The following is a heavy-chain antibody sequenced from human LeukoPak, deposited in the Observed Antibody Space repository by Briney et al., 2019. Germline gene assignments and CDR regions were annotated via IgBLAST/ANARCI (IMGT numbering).Heavy chain of an antibody. CDR2: IYYSGNT. CDR1: GGTISRSAYY. Sequence: PSETLSLTCTVSGGTISRSAYYWGWIRQPPGKGLEWIGHIYYSGNTYYNPSLKSRISISVDTSKNQFSLNLTSVTAADTAVYYCARDYRLTQIQDWGQGTLVTVSS. V-gene: IGHV4-39*07. J-gene: IGHJ1*01. D-gene: IGHD1-26*01. CDR3: ARDYRLTQIQD.